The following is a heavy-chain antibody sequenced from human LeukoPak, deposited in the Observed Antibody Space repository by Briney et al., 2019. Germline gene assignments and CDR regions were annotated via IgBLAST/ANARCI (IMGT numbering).Heavy chain of an antibody. D-gene: IGHD6-13*01. J-gene: IGHJ4*02. Sequence: GGSLTLACLLSGSTFSSYSMNWVRQAPGKGLEWVSSISSSSSYIYYADSVKGRFTISRDNAKNSLYLQMNSLRAEDTAVYYCARESSSWLIDYWGQGTLVTVSS. CDR3: ARESSSWLIDY. CDR2: ISSSSSYI. CDR1: GSTFSSYS. V-gene: IGHV3-21*01.